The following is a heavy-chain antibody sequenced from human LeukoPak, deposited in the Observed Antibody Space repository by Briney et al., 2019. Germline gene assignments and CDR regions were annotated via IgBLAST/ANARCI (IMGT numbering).Heavy chain of an antibody. J-gene: IGHJ4*02. CDR2: ITWDSSST. CDR1: GFIFADFT. D-gene: IGHD6-13*01. V-gene: IGHV3-43*01. Sequence: GGSLRLSCAASGFIFADFTMHWVRQAPGKGLEWLSLITWDSSSTYYADSVKGRFTISRDNRKNSLYLQMNSLRTEDTAFYYCAKGAGSSWYDYWGQGTLVTVSS. CDR3: AKGAGSSWYDY.